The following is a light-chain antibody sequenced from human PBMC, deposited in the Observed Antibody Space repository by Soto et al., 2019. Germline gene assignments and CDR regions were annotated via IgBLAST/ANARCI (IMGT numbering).Light chain of an antibody. CDR3: QQSSSTAWT. V-gene: IGKV1-39*01. CDR1: QSVRHY. Sequence: DLQMTQSPSSLSASVGDRVTITCRASQSVRHYLNWYQQKPGKPPKLLICSSSSLQSGVPSRFGGSGSGTDFTLTISSLQPEDFATYYCQQSSSTAWTFGQGTKVDIK. CDR2: SSS. J-gene: IGKJ1*01.